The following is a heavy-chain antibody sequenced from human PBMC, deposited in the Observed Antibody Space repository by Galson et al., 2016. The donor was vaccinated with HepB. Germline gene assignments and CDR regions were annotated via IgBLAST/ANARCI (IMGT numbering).Heavy chain of an antibody. CDR1: GFTFSGYA. D-gene: IGHD2-15*01. CDR3: ARAVSATWCGFFQH. J-gene: IGHJ1*01. V-gene: IGHV3-30-3*01. Sequence: SLRLSCAASGFTFSGYALHWVRQAPGKGLEWVAFISFDGNTKFYADSVKGRFTSSRDNTEPMLYPQMNSLRTEDTSVYYCARAVSATWCGFFQHWGQGTLVTVSS. CDR2: ISFDGNTK.